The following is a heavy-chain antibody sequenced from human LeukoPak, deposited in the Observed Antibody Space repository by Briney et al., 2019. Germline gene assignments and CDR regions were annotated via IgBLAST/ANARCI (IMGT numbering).Heavy chain of an antibody. CDR3: ARHEFDSGSLPYFDY. V-gene: IGHV4-59*08. J-gene: IGHJ4*02. D-gene: IGHD3-10*01. CDR1: GGSIRGYY. CDR2: IYYSGST. Sequence: SETLSLTCTVSGGSIRGYYGSWIRQPREKGLEWIGYIYYSGSTNYNPSLKSRVTISVDTSKNQFSLKLSAVHAEDTAVYYCARHEFDSGSLPYFDYWGQGILVTVSS.